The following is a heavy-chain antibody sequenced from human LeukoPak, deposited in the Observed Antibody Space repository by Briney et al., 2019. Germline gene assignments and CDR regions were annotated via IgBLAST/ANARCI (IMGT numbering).Heavy chain of an antibody. J-gene: IGHJ4*02. CDR3: SRIKYGGNSGYHFDY. V-gene: IGHV3-23*01. Sequence: GGSLRLSCSASGFNFNYFAMSWIRQAPGKRLEWVSTIGDSGSGGSYADSVRGRFTISRDNSKNIVYLQMHSLRVDDSAVHSFSRIKYGGNSGYHFDYWGQGTLVTVSS. D-gene: IGHD4-23*01. CDR2: IGDSGSGG. CDR1: GFNFNYFA.